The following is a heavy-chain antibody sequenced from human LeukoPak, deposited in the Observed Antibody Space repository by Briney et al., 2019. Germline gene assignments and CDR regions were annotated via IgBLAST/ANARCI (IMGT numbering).Heavy chain of an antibody. V-gene: IGHV3-48*03. CDR3: ARGATLDY. J-gene: IGHJ4*02. Sequence: GGSLTLSCAVSGFSFSTYEMNWVRQAPGKGLEWVSYISSGDNIMFYADSVKGRFIISRDNAKNSLYLQMNSLRAEDTAVYYCARGATLDYWGQGTLVTVSS. CDR1: GFSFSTYE. CDR2: ISSGDNIM.